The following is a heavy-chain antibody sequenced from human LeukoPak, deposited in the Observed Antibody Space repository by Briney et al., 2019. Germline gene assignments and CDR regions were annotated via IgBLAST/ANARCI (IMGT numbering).Heavy chain of an antibody. CDR3: ARFGIYNVY. CDR1: GGSISSGSYY. J-gene: IGHJ4*02. V-gene: IGHV4-61*02. CDR2: IYTSGST. D-gene: IGHD1-1*01. Sequence: SQTLSLNCTVSGGSISSGSYYWSWIRQPAGKGLEWIGRIYTSGSTNYNPSLKSRVPISVDTSKNQFSLKLSSVTAADTAVYYCARFGIYNVYWGQGTLVTVSS.